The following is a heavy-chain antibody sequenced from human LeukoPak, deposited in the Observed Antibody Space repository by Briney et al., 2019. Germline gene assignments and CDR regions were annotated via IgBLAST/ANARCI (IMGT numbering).Heavy chain of an antibody. J-gene: IGHJ5*02. CDR3: ATAPADIVLMDRWYNWFDP. CDR1: GYTFTSYG. D-gene: IGHD2-8*01. Sequence: ASVKVSCKASGYTFTSYGISWVRQAPGQGLEWMGWISAYNGNTIYAQKFQGRVTMTEDTSTDTAYMELSSLRSEDTAVYYCATAPADIVLMDRWYNWFDPWGQGTLVTVSS. CDR2: ISAYNGNT. V-gene: IGHV1-18*01.